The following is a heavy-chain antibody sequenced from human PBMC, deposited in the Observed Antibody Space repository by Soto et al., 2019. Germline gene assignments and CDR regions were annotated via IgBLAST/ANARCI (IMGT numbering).Heavy chain of an antibody. CDR2: ISPSDDKT. Sequence: ASVKVSCKASGYTFNNYFMHWVRQAPGQGLEWMGIISPSDDKTNYAQKLQGRVTMTTDTSTSTAYMELRSLRSDDTAVYYCTRGVGSGTYYNQYNWFDPWGQGTLVTVS. V-gene: IGHV1-46*02. CDR3: TRGVGSGTYYNQYNWFDP. J-gene: IGHJ5*02. D-gene: IGHD3-10*01. CDR1: GYTFNNYF.